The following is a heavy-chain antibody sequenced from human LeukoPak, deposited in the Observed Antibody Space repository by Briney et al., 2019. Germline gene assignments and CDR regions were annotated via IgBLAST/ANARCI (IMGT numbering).Heavy chain of an antibody. J-gene: IGHJ4*02. CDR1: GYTFTSYG. V-gene: IGHV1-18*01. Sequence: ASVKVSCKASGYTFTSYGISWVRQAPGQGLEWMGWISAYNGNTNYAQKLQGRATMTTDTSTSTAYMELRSLRSDDTAVYYCARARYFDWLLDYWGQGTLVTVSS. CDR2: ISAYNGNT. CDR3: ARARYFDWLLDY. D-gene: IGHD3-9*01.